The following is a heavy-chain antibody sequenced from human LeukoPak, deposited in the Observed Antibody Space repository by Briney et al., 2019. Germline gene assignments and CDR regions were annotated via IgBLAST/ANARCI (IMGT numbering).Heavy chain of an antibody. CDR3: ATDNYSSGWYDYYYYYGRDV. Sequence: ASVKVSCKVSGYTLTELSMHWVRQAPGKGLEWMGGFDPEDGETIYAQKFQGRVTMTEDTSTDTAYMELSSLRSEDTAVYYCATDNYSSGWYDYYYYYGRDVWGKGTTVTVSS. J-gene: IGHJ6*04. D-gene: IGHD6-19*01. V-gene: IGHV1-24*01. CDR2: FDPEDGET. CDR1: GYTLTELS.